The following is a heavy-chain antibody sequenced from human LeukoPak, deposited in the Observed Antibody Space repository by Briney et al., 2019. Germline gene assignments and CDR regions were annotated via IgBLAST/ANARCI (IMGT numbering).Heavy chain of an antibody. CDR3: ARRGTTVTTWGNYFDY. J-gene: IGHJ4*02. D-gene: IGHD4-17*01. CDR1: GFTFSSYW. CDR2: IKQDGSEK. Sequence: PGGSLRLSCAASGFTFSSYWMSWVRQAPGKGLEWVANIKQDGSEKYYVDSVKGRLTISRDNAKNSLYLQMNSLRAEDTAVYYCARRGTTVTTWGNYFDYWGQGTLVTVSS. V-gene: IGHV3-7*01.